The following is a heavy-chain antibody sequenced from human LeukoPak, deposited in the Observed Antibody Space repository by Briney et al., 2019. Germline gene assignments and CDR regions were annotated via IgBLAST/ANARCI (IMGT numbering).Heavy chain of an antibody. CDR1: GYSISSGYY. CDR2: IYHSGST. Sequence: SETLSLTCTVSGYSISSGYYWGWIRQPPGKGLEWIGSIYHSGSTYYNPSLKSRVTISVDTSKNQFSLKLSSVTAADTAVYYCARALPYCSGGSCYWFDPWGQGTLVTVSS. CDR3: ARALPYCSGGSCYWFDP. D-gene: IGHD2-15*01. J-gene: IGHJ5*02. V-gene: IGHV4-38-2*02.